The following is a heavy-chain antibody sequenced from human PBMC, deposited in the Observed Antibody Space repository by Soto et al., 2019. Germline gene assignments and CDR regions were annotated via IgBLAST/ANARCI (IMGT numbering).Heavy chain of an antibody. V-gene: IGHV3-30-3*01. CDR2: ISYDGSNK. J-gene: IGHJ2*01. CDR3: ARDRAVEYSSSNKYWYFDL. Sequence: PGGSLRLSCAASGFTFSSYAMHWVRQAPGKGLEWVAVISYDGSNKYYADSVKGRFTISRDNSKNTLYLQMNSLRAEDTAVYYCARDRAVEYSSSNKYWYFDLWGRGTLVTVSS. D-gene: IGHD6-6*01. CDR1: GFTFSSYA.